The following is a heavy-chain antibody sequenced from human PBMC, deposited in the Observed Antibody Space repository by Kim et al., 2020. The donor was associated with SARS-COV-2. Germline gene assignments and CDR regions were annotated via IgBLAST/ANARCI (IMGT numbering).Heavy chain of an antibody. CDR1: GFTFSSYA. CDR2: ISGSGGST. J-gene: IGHJ4*02. CDR3: ATIFGVAVYIFDY. Sequence: GGSLRLSCAASGFTFSSYAMSWVRQAPGKGLEWVSAISGSGGSTYYADSVKGRFTISRDNSKNTLYLQMNSLRAEDTAVYYCATIFGVAVYIFDYWGQGTLVTVSS. D-gene: IGHD3-3*01. V-gene: IGHV3-23*01.